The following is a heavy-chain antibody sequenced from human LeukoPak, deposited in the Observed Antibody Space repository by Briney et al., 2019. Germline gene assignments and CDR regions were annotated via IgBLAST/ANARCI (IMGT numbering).Heavy chain of an antibody. Sequence: GGSLRLSCAASGFTFSTYPMNWVRQAPGKGLEWVSYISAGITTIYYADSVKGRFTISRDNAKNSLYPQMNSLRDEDTAVYYCAREVSNHFDYWGQGTLVTVSS. CDR2: ISAGITTI. J-gene: IGHJ4*02. D-gene: IGHD5/OR15-5a*01. CDR3: AREVSNHFDY. CDR1: GFTFSTYP. V-gene: IGHV3-48*02.